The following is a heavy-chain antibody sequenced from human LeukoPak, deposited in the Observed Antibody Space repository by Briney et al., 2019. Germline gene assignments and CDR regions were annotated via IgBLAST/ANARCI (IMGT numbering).Heavy chain of an antibody. CDR2: ISYDGSNK. D-gene: IGHD2-21*02. CDR3: AKDGVGGDGRNWFDP. J-gene: IGHJ5*02. V-gene: IGHV3-30*18. Sequence: PGGSLRLSCAASGFTFSSYGMHWVRQAPGKGLEWVAVISYDGSNKYYADSVKGRFTISRDNSKNTLYLQMNSPRAEDTAVYYCAKDGVGGDGRNWFDPWGQGTLVTVSS. CDR1: GFTFSSYG.